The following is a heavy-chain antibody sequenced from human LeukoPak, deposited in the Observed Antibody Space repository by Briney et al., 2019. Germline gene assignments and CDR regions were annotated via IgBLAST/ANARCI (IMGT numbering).Heavy chain of an antibody. CDR2: IYYRSKWYT. CDR1: GDSLSSTSAA. D-gene: IGHD1-26*01. CDR3: ARARGGSYPDF. J-gene: IGHJ4*02. V-gene: IGHV6-1*01. Sequence: SQTLSLTRALSGDSLSSTSAAWNWTTPSPSGSLEWLGRIYYRSKWYTDYAVSVTSRITINPDTSKNQFSLQLNSVTPEDTAVYYCARARGGSYPDFWGQGTLVTVSS.